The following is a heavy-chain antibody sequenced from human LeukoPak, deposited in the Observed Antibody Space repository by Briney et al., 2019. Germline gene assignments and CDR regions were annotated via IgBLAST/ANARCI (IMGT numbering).Heavy chain of an antibody. CDR2: ISAYNGNT. CDR1: GYTFTSYG. D-gene: IGHD3-9*01. J-gene: IGHJ4*02. CDR3: ARSRYFDWLLSFDY. V-gene: IGHV1-18*01. Sequence: GASVKVSCKASGYTFTSYGISWVRHAPGQGLEWMGWISAYNGNTNYAQKLQGRVTMTTDTSTSTAYMELRSLRSDDTAVYYCARSRYFDWLLSFDYWGQGTLVTVSS.